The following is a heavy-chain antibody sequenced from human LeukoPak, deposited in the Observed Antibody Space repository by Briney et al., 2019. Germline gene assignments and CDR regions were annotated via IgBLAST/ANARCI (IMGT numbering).Heavy chain of an antibody. CDR1: GYTFTGYY. J-gene: IGHJ4*02. D-gene: IGHD2-2*01. V-gene: IGHV1-2*02. Sequence: ASVKVSCKASGYTFTGYYMHWVRQAPGQGLEWMGWINPNSGGTNYAQKFQGRVTMTRDTSISTAYMALSRLRSDETAVYYCARAVIVVVPAAMGYWGQGTLVTVSS. CDR3: ARAVIVVVPAAMGY. CDR2: INPNSGGT.